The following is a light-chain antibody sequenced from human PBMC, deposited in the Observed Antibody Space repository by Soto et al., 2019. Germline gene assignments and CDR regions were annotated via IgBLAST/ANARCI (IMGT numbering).Light chain of an antibody. CDR2: GNN. CDR3: QSYDSSLSAF. V-gene: IGLV1-40*01. J-gene: IGLJ1*01. CDR1: SSNIGAGYD. Sequence: QSALTQPPSVSGAPGQRVTISCTGSSSNIGAGYDVHWYQQLPGTAPKLLIYGNNNRPSGVPDRFSGSKSGTSASLAITGLQAEDEADYYCQSYDSSLSAFFGTGTKLTVL.